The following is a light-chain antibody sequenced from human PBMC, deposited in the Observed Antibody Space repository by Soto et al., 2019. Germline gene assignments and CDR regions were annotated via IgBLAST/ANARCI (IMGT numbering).Light chain of an antibody. CDR2: DAS. Sequence: DIQMTQSPSTLSASVGDRVTVTCRASQCISRWLAWFQQKPGKAPKLLIYDASSLESGVPSRFSGSGSGTEFTLTISSLQPDDFATYYCQQYSNYWTFGQGTKVEIK. CDR1: QCISRW. CDR3: QQYSNYWT. V-gene: IGKV1-5*01. J-gene: IGKJ1*01.